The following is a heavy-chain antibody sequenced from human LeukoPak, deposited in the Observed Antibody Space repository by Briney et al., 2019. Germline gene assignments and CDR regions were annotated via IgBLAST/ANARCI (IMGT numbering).Heavy chain of an antibody. CDR1: GYIFTSYW. D-gene: IGHD1-26*01. Sequence: GESLRISCKGSGYIFTSYWIGWVRQMPGKGLEWMGIIYPGDSDTRYSPSFQGQVTISADKSISTAYLQWSSLKASDTAMYYCARYRGDYYYYYGMDVWGQGTTVTVSS. CDR3: ARYRGDYYYYYGMDV. V-gene: IGHV5-51*01. CDR2: IYPGDSDT. J-gene: IGHJ6*02.